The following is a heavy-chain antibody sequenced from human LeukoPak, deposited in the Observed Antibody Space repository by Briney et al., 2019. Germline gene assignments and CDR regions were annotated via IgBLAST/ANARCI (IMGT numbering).Heavy chain of an antibody. CDR2: IYHSGST. J-gene: IGHJ4*02. Sequence: PSETLSLTCTVSGYSISSGYYWGWIRQPPGKGLEWIGSIYHSGSTYYNPSLKSRVTISVDTSKNQFSLKLSSVTAADTAVYYCARSGSGSYYFDYWGQGTLVTVSS. CDR3: ARSGSGSYYFDY. CDR1: GYSISSGYY. V-gene: IGHV4-38-2*02. D-gene: IGHD3-10*01.